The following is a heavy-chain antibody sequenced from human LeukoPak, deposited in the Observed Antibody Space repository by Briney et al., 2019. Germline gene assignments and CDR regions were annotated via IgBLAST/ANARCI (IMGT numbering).Heavy chain of an antibody. CDR1: GFTFSSYG. CDR2: VRYDGSNH. CDR3: AKKAAPGREYYFDY. V-gene: IGHV3-30*02. D-gene: IGHD6-13*01. Sequence: GGSLRLSCAASGFTFSSYGMHWVRQAPGKGLEWVAFVRYDGSNHYYADSVKGRFTIPRDNSKNALYLQMSSLRADDTAVYYCAKKAAPGREYYFDYWGQGTLVTVSS. J-gene: IGHJ4*02.